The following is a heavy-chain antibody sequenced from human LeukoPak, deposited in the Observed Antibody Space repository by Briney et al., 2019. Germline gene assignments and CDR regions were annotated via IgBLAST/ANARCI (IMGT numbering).Heavy chain of an antibody. CDR3: ARDTSSSWYGNWFDP. CDR1: GFTFSSYA. CDR2: ISYDGSNK. J-gene: IGHJ5*02. Sequence: GGSLRLSCAASGFTFSSYAMHWVRQAPGKGLEWVAVISYDGSNKYYADSVKGRFTISRDNSKNTLYLQMNSLRAEDTAVYYCARDTSSSWYGNWFDPWGQGTLVTVSS. D-gene: IGHD6-13*01. V-gene: IGHV3-30-3*01.